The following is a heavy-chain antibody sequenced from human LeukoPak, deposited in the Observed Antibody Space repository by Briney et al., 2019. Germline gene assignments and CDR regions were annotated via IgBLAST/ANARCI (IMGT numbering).Heavy chain of an antibody. CDR3: ARGEGHYDFWSGYSLAEYFQH. J-gene: IGHJ1*01. Sequence: PSETLSLTCAVYGGSFSGYYWSWIRQPPGKGLEWIGEINHSGSTNYNPSLKSRVTMSVDTSKNQFSLKLSSVTAADTAVYYCARGEGHYDFWSGYSLAEYFQHWGQGTLVTVSS. D-gene: IGHD3-3*01. V-gene: IGHV4-34*01. CDR1: GGSFSGYY. CDR2: INHSGST.